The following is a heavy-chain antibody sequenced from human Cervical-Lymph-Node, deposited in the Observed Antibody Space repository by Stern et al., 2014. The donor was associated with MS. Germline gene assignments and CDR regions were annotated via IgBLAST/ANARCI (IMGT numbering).Heavy chain of an antibody. Sequence: VQLVESGGGVVQPGRSLRLSCAASGFTFSSYGMHWVRQAPGKGLEWVAVISYDGSNKYYADSVKGRFTISRDNSKNTLYLQMNSLRAEDTAVYYCAKDRLFSYYCYYGMDVWGQGTTVTVSS. V-gene: IGHV3-30*18. J-gene: IGHJ6*02. CDR1: GFTFSSYG. D-gene: IGHD2-21*02. CDR2: ISYDGSNK. CDR3: AKDRLFSYYCYYGMDV.